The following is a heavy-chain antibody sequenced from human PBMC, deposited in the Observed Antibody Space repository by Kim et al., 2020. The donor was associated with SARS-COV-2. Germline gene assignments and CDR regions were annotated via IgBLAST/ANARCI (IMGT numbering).Heavy chain of an antibody. CDR3: ARSDYDYVWGTYRLIND. Sequence: GGSLRLSCAASGFIFNTYAMTWVRQAPGKGLEWISGISGSGRTTHYADSVKGRFTISRDNSEETLSLQMNSLRGEDTAVYYCARSDYDYVWGTYRLINDWGQETLVTVSS. V-gene: IGHV3-23*01. CDR2: ISGSGRTT. CDR1: GFIFNTYA. D-gene: IGHD3-16*02. J-gene: IGHJ4*02.